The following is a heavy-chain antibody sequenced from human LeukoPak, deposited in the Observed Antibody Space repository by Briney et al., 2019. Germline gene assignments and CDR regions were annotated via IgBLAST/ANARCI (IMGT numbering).Heavy chain of an antibody. CDR1: GFTFSTYA. CDR3: ARDKGDYGDIPFDY. Sequence: GGSLRLSCADSGFTFSTYAMSWVRQAPGKGLEWVSAISGSGDNTYYADSVKGRFTISRDNSKNTLYLQMNSLRAEDTAVYYCARDKGDYGDIPFDYWGQGTLVTVSS. J-gene: IGHJ4*02. CDR2: ISGSGDNT. D-gene: IGHD4-17*01. V-gene: IGHV3-23*01.